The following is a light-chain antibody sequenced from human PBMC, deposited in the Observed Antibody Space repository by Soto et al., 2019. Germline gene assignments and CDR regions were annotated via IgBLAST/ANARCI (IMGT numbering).Light chain of an antibody. V-gene: IGKV1-39*01. CDR1: QGISSY. J-gene: IGKJ1*01. Sequence: EIQLTQSPASLSAAPRERATISYRASQGISSYLKWYQQKPGRAPKLLIYAASSLQSGVPSRFSGSGSGTEFTLTISSLQPEDFATYYCQQRYSAPPWTFGQGTKVDIK. CDR2: AAS. CDR3: QQRYSAPPWT.